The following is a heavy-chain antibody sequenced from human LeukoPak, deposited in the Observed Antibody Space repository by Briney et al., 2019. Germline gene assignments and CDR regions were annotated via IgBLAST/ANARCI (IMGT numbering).Heavy chain of an antibody. V-gene: IGHV4-39*02. CDR3: ARDRTEDYDFWSGYYRGIWFDP. D-gene: IGHD3-3*01. CDR2: IYYSGST. CDR1: GGSISSSSYY. J-gene: IGHJ5*02. Sequence: SETLSLTCTVSGGSISSSSYYWGWIRQPPGKGLEWIGSIYYSGSTYYNPSLKSRVTISVDTSKNQFSLKLSSVTAADTAVYYCARDRTEDYDFWSGYYRGIWFDPWGQGTLVTVSS.